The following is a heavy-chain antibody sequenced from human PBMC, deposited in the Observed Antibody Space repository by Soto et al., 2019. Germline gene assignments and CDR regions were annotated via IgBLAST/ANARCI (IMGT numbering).Heavy chain of an antibody. CDR3: ATVLFFHCLIYDILTSQYYFDY. CDR1: GYALTELS. D-gene: IGHD3-9*01. V-gene: IGHV1-24*01. Sequence: GASVKVSCKVSGYALTELSMHWVRQAPGKGLEWMGGFDPEDGETIYAQKFQGRVTMTEDTSTDTAYMELSSLRSEDTAVYYCATVLFFHCLIYDILTSQYYFDYWGQGTLVTVSS. CDR2: FDPEDGET. J-gene: IGHJ4*02.